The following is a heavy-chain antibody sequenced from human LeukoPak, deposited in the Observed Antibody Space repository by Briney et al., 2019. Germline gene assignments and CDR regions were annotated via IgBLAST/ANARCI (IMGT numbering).Heavy chain of an antibody. Sequence: SETLSLTCAVYGGSFSGYYWSWIRQPPGKGLEWIGEINHSGSTNYNPSLKSRVTISVDTSKNQFSLKLSSVTAADTAVYYCAITPIGGATWLDYCGQGTLVTVSS. CDR2: INHSGST. V-gene: IGHV4-34*01. CDR3: AITPIGGATWLDY. J-gene: IGHJ4*02. D-gene: IGHD1-26*01. CDR1: GGSFSGYY.